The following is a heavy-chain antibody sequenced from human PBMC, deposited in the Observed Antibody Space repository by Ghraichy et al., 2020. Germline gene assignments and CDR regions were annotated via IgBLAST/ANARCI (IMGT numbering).Heavy chain of an antibody. Sequence: SETLSLTCAISGDSVSSNRAAWSWIRQSPSRGLEWLGRTYYRSKWSYEYAVSVRSRIAINPDTSKNQFSLQLNSVTPEDTAVYYCAREVDYSSSQLDYWGQGTLVTVSS. J-gene: IGHJ4*02. V-gene: IGHV6-1*01. D-gene: IGHD6-6*01. CDR3: AREVDYSSSQLDY. CDR2: TYYRSKWSY. CDR1: GDSVSSNRAA.